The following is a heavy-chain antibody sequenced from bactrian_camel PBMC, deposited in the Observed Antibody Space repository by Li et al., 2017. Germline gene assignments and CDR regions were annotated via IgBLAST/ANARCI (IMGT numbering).Heavy chain of an antibody. V-gene: IGHV3S53*01. CDR1: GFSFSANC. CDR3: AADISPWICGSLAPYEYNH. CDR2: IHSDGST. J-gene: IGHJ4*01. D-gene: IGHD1*01. Sequence: VQLVESGGGSVQPGGSLTLSCTASGFSFSANCLGWFRQIPGKEREGVAVIHSDGSTRYADSVKGRFTISQDNAKNTLFLQMNSLKPQDTAMYYCAADISPWICGSLAPYEYNHWGQGTQVTVS.